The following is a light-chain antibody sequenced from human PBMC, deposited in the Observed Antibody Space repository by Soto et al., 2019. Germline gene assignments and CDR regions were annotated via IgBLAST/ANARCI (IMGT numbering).Light chain of an antibody. CDR1: QSVLFSSNSKNY. V-gene: IGKV4-1*01. CDR2: WAS. CDR3: QQYYSTPGYT. J-gene: IGKJ2*01. Sequence: DIVMTQSPDSLAVSLGERATINCKSSQSVLFSSNSKNYLAWYQQKAGQPPKLLIYWASTRESGVPDRFSGSGSGTDFTLTISSLQAEDVAVYYCQQYYSTPGYTFGQGTKLEIK.